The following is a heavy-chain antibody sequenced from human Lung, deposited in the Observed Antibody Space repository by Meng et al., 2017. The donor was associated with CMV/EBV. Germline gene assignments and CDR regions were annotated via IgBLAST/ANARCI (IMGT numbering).Heavy chain of an antibody. CDR2: INPNSGGT. J-gene: IGHJ4*02. CDR3: ARDLSAASIDY. Sequence: ASVXVSCKASGYTFTGYYMHWVRQAPGQGLEWMGWINPNSGGTNYAQKFQGRVTMTRDTSISTAYMELSRLRSDDTAVYYCARDLSAASIDYWRQGTLVTVSS. CDR1: GYTFTGYY. V-gene: IGHV1-2*02.